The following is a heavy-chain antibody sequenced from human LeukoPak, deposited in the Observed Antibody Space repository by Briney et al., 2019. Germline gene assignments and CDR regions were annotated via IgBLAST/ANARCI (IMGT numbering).Heavy chain of an antibody. J-gene: IGHJ4*02. V-gene: IGHV1-24*01. CDR2: FDPEDGET. D-gene: IGHD1-26*01. CDR3: ATGRELWGPYYFDY. CDR1: GYTLTELS. Sequence: ASVKVSCKVSGYTLTELSMHWVRQAPGKGLEWMGGFDPEDGETIYARKFQGRVTMTEDTSTDTAYMELSSLRSEDTAVYYCATGRELWGPYYFDYWGQGTLVTVSS.